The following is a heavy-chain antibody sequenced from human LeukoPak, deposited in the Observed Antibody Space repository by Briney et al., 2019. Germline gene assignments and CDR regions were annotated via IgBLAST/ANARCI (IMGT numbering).Heavy chain of an antibody. V-gene: IGHV4-34*01. CDR1: GASFKDYY. CDR3: ARERASNNHDNWFDP. Sequence: SETLSLTCAVYGASFKDYYWSWIRHSPTKGLESIGEVNHSGSAKYNPSLKSRVTISADKSKNQFFLRLSPVAAADSGVYYCARERASNNHDNWFDPWGQGTLVTVSS. CDR2: VNHSGSA. J-gene: IGHJ5*02.